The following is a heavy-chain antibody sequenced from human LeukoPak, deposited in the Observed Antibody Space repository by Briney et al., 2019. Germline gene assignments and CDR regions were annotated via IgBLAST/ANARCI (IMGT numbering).Heavy chain of an antibody. Sequence: PGGSLRLSCAASGFTFSSYWMHWVRQAPGKGLVWVSRINSDGSSTNYADSVKGRFTISRDNAKNTLYLQMNSLRAEDTAVYYCAREALPYYYDSSGCYPFDYWGQGTLVTVSS. V-gene: IGHV3-74*01. CDR2: INSDGSST. CDR3: AREALPYYYDSSGCYPFDY. CDR1: GFTFSSYW. J-gene: IGHJ4*02. D-gene: IGHD3-22*01.